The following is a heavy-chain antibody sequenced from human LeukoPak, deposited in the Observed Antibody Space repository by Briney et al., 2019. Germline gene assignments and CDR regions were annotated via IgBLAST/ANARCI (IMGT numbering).Heavy chain of an antibody. V-gene: IGHV4-59*08. CDR1: GGSISSYY. CDR2: IYYSGST. CDR3: ARGRRITMVRGVISWFDP. J-gene: IGHJ5*02. Sequence: KTSETLSLTCTVSGGSISSYYWSWIRQPPGKGLEWIGYIYYSGSTNYNPSLKSRVTISVDTSKNQFSLKLSSVTAADTAVYYCARGRRITMVRGVISWFDPWGQGTLVTVSS. D-gene: IGHD3-10*01.